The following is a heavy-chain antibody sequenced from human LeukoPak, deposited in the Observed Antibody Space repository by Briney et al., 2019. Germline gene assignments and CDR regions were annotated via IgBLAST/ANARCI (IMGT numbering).Heavy chain of an antibody. CDR3: ARVSHYYDSSGYYGPTDPGYYYYMDV. D-gene: IGHD3-22*01. Sequence: PSETLSLTCTVSSGSISTSNYYWGWVRQPPGKALEWIGNIFYSGSTYYNPSLKSRVTISVDTSKNQFSLKLSSVTAADTAVYYCARVSHYYDSSGYYGPTDPGYYYYMDVWGKGTTVTVPS. V-gene: IGHV4-39*07. CDR1: SGSISTSNYY. CDR2: IFYSGST. J-gene: IGHJ6*03.